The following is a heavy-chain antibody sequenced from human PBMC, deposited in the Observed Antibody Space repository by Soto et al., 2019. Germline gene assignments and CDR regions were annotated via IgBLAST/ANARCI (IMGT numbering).Heavy chain of an antibody. J-gene: IGHJ4*02. CDR3: ARSSSSGYPFDY. V-gene: IGHV4-34*01. CDR2: INHSGST. Sequence: TSETLSLTCAVYGGSFSGYYWSWLRQPPGKGLEWIGEINHSGSTNYNPSLKSRVTISVDTSKNQFSLKLSSVTAADTAVYYCARSSSSGYPFDYWGQGTLVTVSS. D-gene: IGHD3-22*01. CDR1: GGSFSGYY.